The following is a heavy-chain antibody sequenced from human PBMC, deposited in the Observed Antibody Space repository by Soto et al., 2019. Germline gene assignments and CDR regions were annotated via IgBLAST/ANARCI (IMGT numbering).Heavy chain of an antibody. J-gene: IGHJ4*02. CDR1: GFTFSNYW. Sequence: EVQLVESGGGLVQPGGSLRLSCAASGFTFSNYWMSWVRQAPGKGLQWVANIKQDGSERYYVDTVKGRFTISRDNAKNSLYLQMNSLRAEDTAVFYCARDFVVVVATTPGIDYWGQGTLVTVSS. V-gene: IGHV3-7*01. CDR3: ARDFVVVVATTPGIDY. CDR2: IKQDGSER. D-gene: IGHD2-15*01.